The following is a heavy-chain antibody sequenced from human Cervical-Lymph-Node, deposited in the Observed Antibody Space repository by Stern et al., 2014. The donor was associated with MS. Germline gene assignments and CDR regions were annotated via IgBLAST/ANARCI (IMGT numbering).Heavy chain of an antibody. Sequence: QVTLKESGPTLVKPTQTLRLTCTFSGFSFRTCEAGVVWIAPPPGKALDRLTLWYWDEDKRYSPSLQGRLTITKDTSKSQVVLTMTNMDPVDTATYYCTRSRSYTYGAKRAWYFDLWGRGTHVTVAS. CDR3: TRSRSYTYGAKRAWYFDL. J-gene: IGHJ2*01. CDR1: GFSFRTCEAG. V-gene: IGHV2-5*02. D-gene: IGHD4-23*01. CDR2: WYWDEDK.